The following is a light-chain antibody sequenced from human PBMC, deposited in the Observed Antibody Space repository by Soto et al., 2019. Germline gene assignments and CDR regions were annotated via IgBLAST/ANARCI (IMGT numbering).Light chain of an antibody. CDR2: EVS. J-gene: IGLJ2*01. V-gene: IGLV2-8*01. CDR1: SSDVGGYNY. Sequence: QSALTQPPSASGSPGQSVTISCTGTSSDVGGYNYVSWYQQHPGKAPKLMIYEVSKRPSGVPDRFSGSKSGNTASLTVSGLQAEDEADYYCSSYACSTRVFGGGTKLTVL. CDR3: SSYACSTRV.